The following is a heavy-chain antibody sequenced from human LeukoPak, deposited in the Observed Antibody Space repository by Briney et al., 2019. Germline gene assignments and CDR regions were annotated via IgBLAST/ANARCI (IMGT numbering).Heavy chain of an antibody. CDR2: IVVGSGNT. Sequence: GASVKVSCKASGFTFTSSAVQWVRQARGQRLEWIGWIVVGSGNTNYAQKFQERVTITRDMSTSTAYMELSSLRSEDTAEYYCAGGSVAGDFDYWGQGTLVTVSS. CDR3: AGGSVAGDFDY. D-gene: IGHD6-19*01. CDR1: GFTFTSSA. V-gene: IGHV1-58*01. J-gene: IGHJ4*02.